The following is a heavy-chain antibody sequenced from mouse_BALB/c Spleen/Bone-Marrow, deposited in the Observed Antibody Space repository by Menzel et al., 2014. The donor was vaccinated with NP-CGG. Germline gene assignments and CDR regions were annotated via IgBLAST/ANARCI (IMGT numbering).Heavy chain of an antibody. Sequence: DVKLVESGGGLVQPGGSLKLSCAASGFTFSSYGMSWVRRTPDKRLELVATINSNGGSTYYPDSVKGRFTISRDNAKNTLYLQMSSLKSEDTAMYYCARDDVWYAMDYWGQGTSVTVSS. CDR3: ARDDVWYAMDY. J-gene: IGHJ4*01. CDR2: INSNGGST. V-gene: IGHV5-6-3*01. CDR1: GFTFSSYG.